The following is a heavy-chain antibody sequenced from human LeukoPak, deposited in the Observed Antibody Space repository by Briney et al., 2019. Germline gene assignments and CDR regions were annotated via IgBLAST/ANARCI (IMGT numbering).Heavy chain of an antibody. Sequence: GGSLRLSCAASGFTFSSYGMHWVRQAPGKGLEWVAVIWYDGSNKYYADSVKGRFTISRDNSKNTLYLQMNSLRAEDTAVYYCARGPAGGYSGSQFRGEGPRRHYYYYYGVDVWAKGPRSPSP. CDR1: GFTFSSYG. J-gene: IGHJ6*02. CDR2: IWYDGSNK. D-gene: IGHD1-26*01. CDR3: ARGPAGGYSGSQFRGEGPRRHYYYYYGVDV. V-gene: IGHV3-33*01.